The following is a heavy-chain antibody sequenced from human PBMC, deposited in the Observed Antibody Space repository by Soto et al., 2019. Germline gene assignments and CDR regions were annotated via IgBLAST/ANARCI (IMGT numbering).Heavy chain of an antibody. D-gene: IGHD1-1*01. CDR1: GGSISSYY. J-gene: IGHJ4*02. V-gene: IGHV4-59*08. CDR2: IYYSGST. Sequence: SETLSLTCTVSGGSISSYYWSWIRQPPGKGLEWIGYIYYSGSTNYNPSLKSRVTISVDTSKNQFSLKLSSVTAADTAVFYCATHGYQLERFQPFDYWGQGTLVTVSS. CDR3: ATHGYQLERFQPFDY.